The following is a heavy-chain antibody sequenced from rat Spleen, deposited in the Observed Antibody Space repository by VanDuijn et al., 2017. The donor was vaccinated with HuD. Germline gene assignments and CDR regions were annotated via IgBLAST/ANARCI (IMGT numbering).Heavy chain of an antibody. J-gene: IGHJ3*01. V-gene: IGHV5-31*01. Sequence: ITWIRQAPGQGLEWIASITNTGDNTYYQDSVKGRFTVSRDNAKSTLYLQMDSLRSEDTATYYCARHPQLGAYWYFDFWGQGTLVTVSS. CDR2: ITNTGDNT. CDR3: ARHPQLGAYWYFDF. D-gene: IGHD5-1*01.